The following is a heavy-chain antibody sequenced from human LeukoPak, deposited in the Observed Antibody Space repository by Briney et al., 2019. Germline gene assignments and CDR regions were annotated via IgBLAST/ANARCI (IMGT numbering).Heavy chain of an antibody. J-gene: IGHJ4*02. Sequence: GGSLRHSCEASGFAFNTYNVNWVRQAPGRGVEWVSFICSSGAFIYYADSVKGRFTLSRDNAKNSLYLQMNRLRAEDTAVYYCARDQLHSYSSSWPYFFDYWGEGTLVTVSS. V-gene: IGHV3-21*01. CDR3: ARDQLHSYSSSWPYFFDY. CDR1: GFAFNTYN. D-gene: IGHD6-13*01. CDR2: ICSSGAFI.